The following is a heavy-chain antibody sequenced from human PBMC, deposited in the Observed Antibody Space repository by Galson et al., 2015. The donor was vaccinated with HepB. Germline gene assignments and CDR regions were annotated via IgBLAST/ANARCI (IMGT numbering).Heavy chain of an antibody. V-gene: IGHV3-49*03. CDR2: IRSKTYGGTT. Sequence: SLRLSCAASGFTFGDYAMSWFRQAPGKGLEWVGFIRSKTYGGTTEHAAAVKGRFTVSRDDSKSIAYLQMSSLRTGGTAVYYCAREEDCSGTSCHSVWGQGTLVTVSS. J-gene: IGHJ4*02. CDR1: GFTFGDYA. D-gene: IGHD2-15*01. CDR3: AREEDCSGTSCHSV.